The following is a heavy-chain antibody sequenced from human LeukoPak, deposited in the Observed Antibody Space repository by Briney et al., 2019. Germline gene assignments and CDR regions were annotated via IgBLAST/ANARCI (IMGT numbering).Heavy chain of an antibody. J-gene: IGHJ2*01. CDR2: IYPGDSDT. D-gene: IGHD4-17*01. CDR3: ARHPRSPNWYFDL. V-gene: IGHV5-51*01. CDR1: GYRFTSYW. Sequence: KPGESLKISCKGSGYRFTSYWIGWVRQMPGKGLEWMGIIYPGDSDTRYSPSFQGQVTISADKSISTAYLQWSSLKASDTAMYYCARHPRSPNWYFDLWGRGTLVTVSS.